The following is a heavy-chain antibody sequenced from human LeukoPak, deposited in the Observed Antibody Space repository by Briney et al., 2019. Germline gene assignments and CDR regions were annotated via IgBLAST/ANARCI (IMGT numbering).Heavy chain of an antibody. J-gene: IGHJ3*02. D-gene: IGHD2-2*01. CDR2: ISSSGSTI. CDR3: ARDPKSSSDAFDI. Sequence: PGGSLRLSCAASGFTFSDYYMSWIRQAPGKGLEWVSYISSSGSTIYYADSVKGRFTISRDNAKNSLYLQMNSLRAEDTAVYYCARDPKSSSDAFDIWGQGTMVTVSS. CDR1: GFTFSDYY. V-gene: IGHV3-11*01.